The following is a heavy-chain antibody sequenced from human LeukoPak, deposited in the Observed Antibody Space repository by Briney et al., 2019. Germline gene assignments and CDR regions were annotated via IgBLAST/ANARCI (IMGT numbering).Heavy chain of an antibody. CDR1: GFTFSSYW. D-gene: IGHD3-22*01. V-gene: IGHV3-7*02. CDR3: ARGGIQYYYDSSGYSDAFDV. Sequence: RGSLRLSSAASGFTFSSYWMSWVRQAPGKGLEWVANIKQEGSETYYVDSVKGRFTISRDNAKNSLYLQMNSLTAEDTAVYYCARGGIQYYYDSSGYSDAFDVWGQGTMVTVSS. J-gene: IGHJ3*01. CDR2: IKQEGSET.